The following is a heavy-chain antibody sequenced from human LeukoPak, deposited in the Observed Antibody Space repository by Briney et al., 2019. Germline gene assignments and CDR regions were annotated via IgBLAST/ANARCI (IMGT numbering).Heavy chain of an antibody. J-gene: IGHJ4*02. D-gene: IGHD1-26*01. CDR2: INKDGGEK. CDR1: GFTFSSYW. V-gene: IGHV3-7*03. Sequence: SGGSLRLSCAASGFTFSSYWMSWVRQAPGKGLEWVANINKDGGEKYYVDSVKGRFTISRDNAKNSLYLQMNSLRADDTAVYYCVKDSPPRCSGSPPAYWGQGTLVTVSS. CDR3: VKDSPPRCSGSPPAY.